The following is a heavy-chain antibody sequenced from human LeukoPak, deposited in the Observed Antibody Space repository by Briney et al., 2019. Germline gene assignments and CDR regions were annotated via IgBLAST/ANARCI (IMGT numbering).Heavy chain of an antibody. V-gene: IGHV3-53*01. Sequence: GGSLRLSCAASGFTVSSNYMSSVRQAPGKGLEWVSVIYSGGSTYYADSVKGRFTISRDNAKNSLYLQMNSLRAEDTAVYYCARDRRYNWNSGAFDIWGQGTMVTVSS. J-gene: IGHJ3*02. CDR1: GFTVSSNY. D-gene: IGHD1-7*01. CDR2: IYSGGST. CDR3: ARDRRYNWNSGAFDI.